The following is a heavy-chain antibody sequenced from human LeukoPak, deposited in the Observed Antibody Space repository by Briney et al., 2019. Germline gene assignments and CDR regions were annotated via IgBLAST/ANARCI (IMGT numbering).Heavy chain of an antibody. CDR1: GGSISSYY. V-gene: IGHV4-59*01. CDR2: IYYSGST. Sequence: SETLSLTCTVSGGSISSYYWSWIRQPPGKGLEWIGYIYYSGSTDYNPSLKSRVTISVDTSKNQFSLKLSSVTAADTAVYYCAREGSGWGGGYYYMDVWGKGTTVTVSS. J-gene: IGHJ6*03. D-gene: IGHD6-19*01. CDR3: AREGSGWGGGYYYMDV.